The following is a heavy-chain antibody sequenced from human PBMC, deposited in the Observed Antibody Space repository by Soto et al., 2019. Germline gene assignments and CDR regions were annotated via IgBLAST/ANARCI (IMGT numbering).Heavy chain of an antibody. CDR3: ARAYDLAYYYYMDV. CDR2: IWYDGSNK. J-gene: IGHJ6*03. CDR1: GFTFSSYG. Sequence: QVQLVESGGGVVQPGRSLRLSCAASGFTFSSYGMHWVRQAPGKGLEWVAVIWYDGSNKYYADSVKGRFTISRDNSKNPLYLQMNSLRAEDTAVYYCARAYDLAYYYYMDVWGKGTTVTVSS. D-gene: IGHD3-3*01. V-gene: IGHV3-33*01.